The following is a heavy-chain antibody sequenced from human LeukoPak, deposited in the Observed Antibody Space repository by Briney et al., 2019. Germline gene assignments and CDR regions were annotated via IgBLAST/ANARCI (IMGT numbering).Heavy chain of an antibody. V-gene: IGHV3-30-3*01. D-gene: IGHD3-22*01. CDR1: GFTFSSYA. CDR3: AKAGPRDYYDSSGYYSKTYYFDY. Sequence: GGSLRLSCAASGFTFSSYAMHWVRQAPGKGLEWVAVISYDGSNKYYADSVKGRFTISRDNSKNTLYLQMNSLRAEDTAVYYCAKAGPRDYYDSSGYYSKTYYFDYWGQGTLVTVSS. CDR2: ISYDGSNK. J-gene: IGHJ4*02.